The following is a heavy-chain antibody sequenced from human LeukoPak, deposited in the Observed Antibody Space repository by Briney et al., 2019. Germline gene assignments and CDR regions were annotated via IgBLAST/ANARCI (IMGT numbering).Heavy chain of an antibody. D-gene: IGHD6-13*01. Sequence: SETLSLTCTVSGGSISSYYWSWIRQPPGKGLEWIGYIYYTGSTNYNPSLKSRVTISVDTSKNQFSLKLSSVTAADTAVYYCATPLYSSSWLWGYWGQGTLVTVSS. CDR1: GGSISSYY. J-gene: IGHJ4*02. CDR2: IYYTGST. CDR3: ATPLYSSSWLWGY. V-gene: IGHV4-59*12.